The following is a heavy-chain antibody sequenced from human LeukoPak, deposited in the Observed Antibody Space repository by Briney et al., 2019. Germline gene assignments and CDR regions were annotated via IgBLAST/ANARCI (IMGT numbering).Heavy chain of an antibody. Sequence: ASVKVSCKASGYTFTGYYMHWVRQAPGQGLEWMGWINPNSGGTNYAQKFQGRVTMTRDTSISTAYMELSRLRSDDTAVYYCAREFSSGSPNPGWGQGTLVTVSS. CDR1: GYTFTGYY. V-gene: IGHV1-2*02. J-gene: IGHJ4*02. D-gene: IGHD3-22*01. CDR3: AREFSSGSPNPG. CDR2: INPNSGGT.